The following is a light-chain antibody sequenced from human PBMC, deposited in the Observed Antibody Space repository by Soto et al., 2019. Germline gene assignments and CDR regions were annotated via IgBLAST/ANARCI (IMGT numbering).Light chain of an antibody. CDR1: QSVGSD. CDR2: GAS. V-gene: IGKV3-20*01. J-gene: IGKJ1*01. CDR3: HHYGRSPGT. Sequence: EIVMTQSPATLSVSPGERATLSCRASQSVGSDLAWYQQKPGQAPRLLIYGASSRATGIPDRFSGSGSGTDFTLTISRLQPEDFAVYYCHHYGRSPGTFGQGTKGDIK.